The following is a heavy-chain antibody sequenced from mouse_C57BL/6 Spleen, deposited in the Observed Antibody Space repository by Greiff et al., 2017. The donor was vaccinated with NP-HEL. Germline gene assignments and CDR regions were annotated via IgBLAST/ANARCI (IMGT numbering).Heavy chain of an antibody. V-gene: IGHV14-3*01. CDR1: GFNINNTY. J-gene: IGHJ2*01. Sequence: VQLQQSVAELVRPGASVKLSCTASGFNINNTYMHWVKQRPEQGLEWIGRIDPANGNTKYAPKFQGKATITADTSSNTAYLQLSCLTSEDSAIYYCARGELTGTDYWGQGTTLTVSS. CDR3: ARGELTGTDY. D-gene: IGHD4-1*01. CDR2: IDPANGNT.